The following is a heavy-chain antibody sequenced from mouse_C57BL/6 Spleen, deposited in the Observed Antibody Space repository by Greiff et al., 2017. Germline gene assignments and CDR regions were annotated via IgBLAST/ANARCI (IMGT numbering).Heavy chain of an antibody. CDR1: GYAFSSSW. Sequence: VQLQQSGPELVKPGASVKISCKASGYAFSSSWMNWVKQRPGKGLEWIGRIYPGDGDTNYNGKFKGKATLTADKSSSTAYMQLSSLTSEDSAVYFCAFYSNYGGLYAMDYWGQGTSVTVSS. J-gene: IGHJ4*01. D-gene: IGHD2-5*01. V-gene: IGHV1-82*01. CDR3: AFYSNYGGLYAMDY. CDR2: IYPGDGDT.